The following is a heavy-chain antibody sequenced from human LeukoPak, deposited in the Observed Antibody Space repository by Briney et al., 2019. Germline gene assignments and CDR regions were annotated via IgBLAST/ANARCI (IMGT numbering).Heavy chain of an antibody. V-gene: IGHV3-33*08. CDR1: GFTFSSYG. CDR2: IWYDGSNK. Sequence: GGSLRLSCAASGFTFSSYGMHWVRQAPGKGLEWVAVIWYDGSNKYYADSVKGRFTISRDNSKNTLYLQMNSLRAEDTAVYYCARDYQYYYDSSGYYPSYYYGMDVWGQGTTVTVSS. J-gene: IGHJ6*02. D-gene: IGHD3-22*01. CDR3: ARDYQYYYDSSGYYPSYYYGMDV.